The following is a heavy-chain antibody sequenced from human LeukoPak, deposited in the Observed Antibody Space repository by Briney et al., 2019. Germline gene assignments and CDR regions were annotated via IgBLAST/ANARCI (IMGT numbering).Heavy chain of an antibody. CDR2: INSDGSST. V-gene: IGHV3-74*01. CDR3: ARDKLRCSSTSCYNFDY. D-gene: IGHD2-2*02. J-gene: IGHJ4*02. CDR1: GFTFNSYW. Sequence: GGSLRLSCAASGFTFNSYWMHWVRQAPGKGLVWVSRINSDGSSTGYADSVKGRFTISRDNAKNTLSLQMNSLRAGDTAVYYCARDKLRCSSTSCYNFDYWGQGALVTVSS.